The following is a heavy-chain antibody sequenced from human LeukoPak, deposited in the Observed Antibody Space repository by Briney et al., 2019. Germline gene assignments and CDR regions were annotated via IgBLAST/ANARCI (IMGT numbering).Heavy chain of an antibody. CDR1: GFTFSSHA. J-gene: IGHJ6*04. D-gene: IGHD3-10*02. CDR2: ITSSGGST. Sequence: GGSLRLSCAASGFTFSSHAMSWVRQAPGKGLEWVSVITSSGGSTYYADSVKGRFTISRDNSKNTLYLQMNSLRAEDTAVYYCAELGITMIGGVWGKGTTVTISS. CDR3: AELGITMIGGV. V-gene: IGHV3-23*01.